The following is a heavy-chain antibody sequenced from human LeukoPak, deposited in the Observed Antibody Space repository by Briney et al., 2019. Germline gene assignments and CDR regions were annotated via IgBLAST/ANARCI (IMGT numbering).Heavy chain of an antibody. D-gene: IGHD1-26*01. Sequence: PGGSLRLSCAASRFNFNGYWMSWVRQAPGKGLEWVANIKQDGSEKYYVDSVRGRLTISRDNAENSLFLQMNSLRAEDTAVYYCARAPKFRLVGVSKGPFDPWGQGTLVTVSS. V-gene: IGHV3-7*03. CDR2: IKQDGSEK. J-gene: IGHJ5*02. CDR1: RFNFNGYW. CDR3: ARAPKFRLVGVSKGPFDP.